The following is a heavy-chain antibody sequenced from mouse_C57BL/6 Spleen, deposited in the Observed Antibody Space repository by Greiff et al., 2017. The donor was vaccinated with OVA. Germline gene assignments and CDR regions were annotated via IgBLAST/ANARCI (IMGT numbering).Heavy chain of an antibody. D-gene: IGHD1-1*01. Sequence: VQLQQSGPVLVKPGASVKMSCKASGYTFTDYYMNWVKQSHGKSLEWIGVINPYNGGTSYNQKFKGKATLTVDKSSSTAYMELNSLTSEDSAVYYCAAYYYGSSYGFAYGGQGTLVTVSA. V-gene: IGHV1-19*01. J-gene: IGHJ3*01. CDR3: AAYYYGSSYGFAY. CDR1: GYTFTDYY. CDR2: INPYNGGT.